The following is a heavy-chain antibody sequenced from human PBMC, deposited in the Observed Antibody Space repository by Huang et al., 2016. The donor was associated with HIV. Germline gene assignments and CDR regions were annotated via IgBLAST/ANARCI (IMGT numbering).Heavy chain of an antibody. V-gene: IGHV4-59*01. CDR2: IYYHGNT. CDR3: ARAPGYSSGWWDY. Sequence: QVQLQESGPGLVKPSETLSLTCTVSGGSISGYYWSWLRQSPGKGLEWIGYIYYHGNTNYNPSLRSRVTISVDTSKNQCSLKVNFVTAADTAVYYCARAPGYSSGWWDYWGQGTLVTVSS. D-gene: IGHD6-19*01. J-gene: IGHJ4*02. CDR1: GGSISGYY.